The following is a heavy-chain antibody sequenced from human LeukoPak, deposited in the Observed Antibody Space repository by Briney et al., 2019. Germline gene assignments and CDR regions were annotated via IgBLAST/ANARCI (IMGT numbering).Heavy chain of an antibody. Sequence: PSETLSLTCAVSGYSISSGYYWGWIRQPPGKGLEWIGSIYHSRSTYYNPSLKSRVSISVDTSKNQFSLKLSSVTAADTAVYCCARLGNYYDSSGFDYWGQGTLVTVSS. J-gene: IGHJ4*02. D-gene: IGHD3-22*01. CDR2: IYHSRST. CDR1: GYSISSGYY. V-gene: IGHV4-38-2*01. CDR3: ARLGNYYDSSGFDY.